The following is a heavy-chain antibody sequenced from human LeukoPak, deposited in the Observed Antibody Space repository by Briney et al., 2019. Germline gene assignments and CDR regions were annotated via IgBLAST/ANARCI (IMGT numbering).Heavy chain of an antibody. V-gene: IGHV3-23*01. Sequence: GGSLRLSCAASGNYWMHWVRQAPGKGLEWVSAISGSGGSTYYADSVKGRFTISRDNSKNTLYLQMNSLRAEDTAVYYCARVSRSRGEWLFDYWGQGTLVSVSS. CDR2: ISGSGGST. CDR3: ARVSRSRGEWLFDY. J-gene: IGHJ4*02. D-gene: IGHD3-3*01. CDR1: GNYW.